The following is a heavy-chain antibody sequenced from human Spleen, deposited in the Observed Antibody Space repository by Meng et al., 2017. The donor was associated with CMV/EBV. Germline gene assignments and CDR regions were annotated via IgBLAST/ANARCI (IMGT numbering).Heavy chain of an antibody. CDR1: GFTFDDYA. CDR3: AKAQLGYCSGGSCYYFDY. CDR2: ISWNSGSI. D-gene: IGHD2-15*01. Sequence: SLKISCAASGFTFDDYAMHWVRQAPGKGLEWVSGISWNSGSIGYADSVKGRFTISRDNAKNSLYLQMNSPRAEDTALYYCAKAQLGYCSGGSCYYFDYWGQGTLVTVSS. V-gene: IGHV3-9*01. J-gene: IGHJ4*02.